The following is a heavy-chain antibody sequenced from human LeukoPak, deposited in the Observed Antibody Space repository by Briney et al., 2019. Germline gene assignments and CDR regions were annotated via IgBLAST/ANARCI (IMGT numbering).Heavy chain of an antibody. Sequence: GGSLRLSCAASGFTFSSYAMNWVRQAPGKGLEWVSAISGGGGSTYYTDSVKGRFTISRDNSKNTLYLQMHSLRAEDTAVYYCAKSVTADPWGQGTLVTVSS. CDR1: GFTFSSYA. V-gene: IGHV3-23*01. J-gene: IGHJ5*02. CDR3: AKSVTADP. CDR2: ISGGGGST. D-gene: IGHD4-23*01.